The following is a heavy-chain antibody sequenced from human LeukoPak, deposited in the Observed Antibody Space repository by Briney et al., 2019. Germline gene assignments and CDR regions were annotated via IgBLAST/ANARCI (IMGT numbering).Heavy chain of an antibody. D-gene: IGHD2-2*02. CDR2: INHSGST. J-gene: IGHJ6*02. Sequence: SETLSLTCAVYGGSFSGYYWSWIRQPPEKGLEWIGEINHSGSTNYNPSLKSRVTISVDTSKNQFSLKLSSVTAADTAVYYCARGVSLYCSSTSCYKRDYYYYGMDVWGQGTTVTVSS. CDR3: ARGVSLYCSSTSCYKRDYYYYGMDV. CDR1: GGSFSGYY. V-gene: IGHV4-34*01.